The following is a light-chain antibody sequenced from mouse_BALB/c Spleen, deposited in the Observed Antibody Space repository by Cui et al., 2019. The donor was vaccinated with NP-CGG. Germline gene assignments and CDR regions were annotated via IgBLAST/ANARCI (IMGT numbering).Light chain of an antibody. CDR1: TGAVTTSNY. CDR3: ALWYSNHWV. CDR2: GTN. J-gene: IGLJ1*01. V-gene: IGLV1*01. Sequence: VLTQESALTTSPGETVTLTCRSSTGAVTTSNYANWVQEKPDHLFTGLIGGTNNRAPGVPARFSGSVIGDKAALTITGAQTEDETIYFCALWYSNHWVFGGGTKLTVL.